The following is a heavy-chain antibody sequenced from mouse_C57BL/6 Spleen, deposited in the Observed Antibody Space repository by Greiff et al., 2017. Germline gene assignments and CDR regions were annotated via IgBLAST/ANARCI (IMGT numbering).Heavy chain of an antibody. CDR3: ARWASTTVPDV. D-gene: IGHD1-1*01. CDR2: IDPSDSYT. V-gene: IGHV1-69*01. Sequence: VQLQQPGAELVMPGASVKLSCKASGYTFTSYWMHWVKQRPGQGLEWIGEIDPSDSYTNYNQKFKGKSTLTVDKSSSTAYMQLSSLTSEDSAVYYCARWASTTVPDVWGTGTTGTVSS. CDR1: GYTFTSYW. J-gene: IGHJ1*03.